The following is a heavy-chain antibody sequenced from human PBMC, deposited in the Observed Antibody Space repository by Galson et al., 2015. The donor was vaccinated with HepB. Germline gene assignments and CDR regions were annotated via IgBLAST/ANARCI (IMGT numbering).Heavy chain of an antibody. Sequence: SVKVSCKASGYTFTSYAMHWVRQAPGQRLEWMGWINAGNGNTKYSQKFQGRVTITRDTPASTAYMELSSLRSEDTAVYYCASNRDDYGDYSGMDVWGQGTTVTVSS. V-gene: IGHV1-3*01. CDR1: GYTFTSYA. CDR3: ASNRDDYGDYSGMDV. J-gene: IGHJ6*02. D-gene: IGHD4-17*01. CDR2: INAGNGNT.